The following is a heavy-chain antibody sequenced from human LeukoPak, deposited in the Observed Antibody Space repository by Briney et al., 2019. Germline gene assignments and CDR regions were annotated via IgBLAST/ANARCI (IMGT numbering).Heavy chain of an antibody. CDR3: AKDDDWGRFNH. D-gene: IGHD3-16*01. CDR1: GFTFSNDA. CDR2: ISPRGDIT. V-gene: IGHV3-23*01. J-gene: IGHJ1*01. Sequence: PGGSLRLSCAASGFTFSNDAMSWVRQAPGKGLEWVSGISPRGDITYYKDSVRGRFTISRDNFKNTVSLQLNSLRAEDTAMYYCAKDDDWGRFNHWGQGTLVTVSS.